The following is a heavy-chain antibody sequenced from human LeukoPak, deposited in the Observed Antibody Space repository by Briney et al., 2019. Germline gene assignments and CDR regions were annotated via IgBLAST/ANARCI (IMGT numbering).Heavy chain of an antibody. CDR1: GFTFSSYS. CDR2: ISSSSSYI. Sequence: GGSLRLSCAASGFTFSSYSMNWVRQAPGKGLEWVSSISSSSSYIYYEDSVKGRFTISRENPKTSLYLQMNSLRAEDTAVYYCARDYSAWAAGTRIDYWGQGTLVTVSS. CDR3: ARDYSAWAAGTRIDY. V-gene: IGHV3-21*01. J-gene: IGHJ4*02. D-gene: IGHD6-13*01.